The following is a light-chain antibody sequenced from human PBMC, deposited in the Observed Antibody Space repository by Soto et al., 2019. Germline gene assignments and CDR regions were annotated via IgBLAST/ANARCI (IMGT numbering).Light chain of an antibody. J-gene: IGLJ2*01. CDR1: SSDVGGYNY. V-gene: IGLV2-11*01. Sequence: QSALTQPRSVSGSPGQSVTISCTGSSSDVGGYNYVSWYQHHPGKAPKLMIYDVSKRPSGVPDRFSGSKSDNTASLTISWFQAEDEADYYGCSYAGSYIQGLLGGGTMLAVL. CDR2: DVS. CDR3: CSYAGSYIQGL.